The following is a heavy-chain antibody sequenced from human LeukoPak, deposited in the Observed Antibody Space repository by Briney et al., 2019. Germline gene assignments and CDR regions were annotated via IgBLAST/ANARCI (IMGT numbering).Heavy chain of an antibody. CDR2: IIPIFGTA. J-gene: IGHJ4*02. Sequence: SVKVSCKASGGTFSSYAISWVRQAPGQGLEWMGGIIPIFGTADYALKFQGRVTITADESTSTAYMELSSLRSEDTAVYYCARETIAAAGKFDYWGQGTLVTVSS. D-gene: IGHD6-13*01. V-gene: IGHV1-69*01. CDR3: ARETIAAAGKFDY. CDR1: GGTFSSYA.